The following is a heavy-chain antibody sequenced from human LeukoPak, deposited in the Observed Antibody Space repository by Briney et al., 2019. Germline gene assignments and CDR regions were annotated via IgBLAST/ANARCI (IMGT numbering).Heavy chain of an antibody. Sequence: GASVKVSCKASGYTFTSYGISWVRQAPGQGLEWMGWISAYNGNTNYAQKLQGRVTMTTDTSTSTAYMELRSLRSDDAAVYYCARVPHHPGVNWFDPWGQGTLVTVSS. CDR2: ISAYNGNT. CDR1: GYTFTSYG. CDR3: ARVPHHPGVNWFDP. V-gene: IGHV1-18*01. J-gene: IGHJ5*02.